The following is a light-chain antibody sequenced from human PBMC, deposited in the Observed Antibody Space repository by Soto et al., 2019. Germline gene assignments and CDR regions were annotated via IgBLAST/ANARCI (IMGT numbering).Light chain of an antibody. CDR2: GAS. CDR1: QSVYSN. CDR3: QQYHNWPPLT. V-gene: IGKV3-15*01. J-gene: IGKJ4*01. Sequence: EIVMTQSPATLSVSPGERATLSCRASQSVYSNLAWYQQKPGQAPRLLIYGASTRATGIPDRFSGSGSGTEFTLTISSLQSEDFAIYYCQQYHNWPPLTFGGGTKLEIK.